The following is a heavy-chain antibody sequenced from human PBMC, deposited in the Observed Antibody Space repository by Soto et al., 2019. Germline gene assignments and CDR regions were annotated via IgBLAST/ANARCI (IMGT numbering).Heavy chain of an antibody. V-gene: IGHV4-30-2*01. J-gene: IGHJ5*02. CDR1: CGSISSGGYS. Sequence: SETLSLTCAVSCGSISSGGYSWSWIRQPPGKGLEWIGYICHSGSTYYNPSLKSRVTISVDRSKNQFSLELSSVTAADTAVYYCARVPAPWGQGTLVTVSS. CDR2: ICHSGST. CDR3: ARVPAP.